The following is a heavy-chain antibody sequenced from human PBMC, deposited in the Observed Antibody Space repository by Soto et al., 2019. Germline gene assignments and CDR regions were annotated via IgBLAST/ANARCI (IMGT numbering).Heavy chain of an antibody. J-gene: IGHJ4*02. Sequence: EVQLVESGGGLVKPGGSLRLSCAASGFTFSSYSMNWVRQAPGKGLEWVSSISSSSSYIYYADSVKGRFTISRDNAKNSRYLQMNSLGAEGTAVYYCASAAYYYDTSGYYYWGQGTLVTVSS. CDR1: GFTFSSYS. D-gene: IGHD3-22*01. CDR3: ASAAYYYDTSGYYY. V-gene: IGHV3-21*01. CDR2: ISSSSSYI.